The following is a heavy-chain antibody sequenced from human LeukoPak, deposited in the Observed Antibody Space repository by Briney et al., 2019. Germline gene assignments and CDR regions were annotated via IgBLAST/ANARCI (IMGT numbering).Heavy chain of an antibody. D-gene: IGHD1-26*01. CDR3: ARYEWELNFDY. J-gene: IGHJ4*02. CDR2: ISRSSTI. V-gene: IGHV3-48*01. Sequence: GGSLRLSCAASGFTFSSYSMNWVRQAPGKGLEWVSYISRSSTIYYADSVKGRFTISRDNAKNSLYLQMNSLRAEDTAVYYCARYEWELNFDYWGQGTLVTVSS. CDR1: GFTFSSYS.